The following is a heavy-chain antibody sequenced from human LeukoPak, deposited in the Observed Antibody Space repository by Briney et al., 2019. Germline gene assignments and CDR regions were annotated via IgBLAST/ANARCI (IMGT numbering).Heavy chain of an antibody. CDR1: GGSISSSSFY. J-gene: IGHJ4*02. V-gene: IGHV4-39*07. CDR2: IHYSGST. CDR3: ARGHLDKSGYHV. Sequence: SETLSLTCTVSGGSISSSSFYWGWIRQPPGKGLEWIGSIHYSGSTYYNPSLKSRVTISVDTSKNQFSLKLSSVTAADTAVYFCARGHLDKSGYHVWGQGTLVTVSS. D-gene: IGHD5-12*01.